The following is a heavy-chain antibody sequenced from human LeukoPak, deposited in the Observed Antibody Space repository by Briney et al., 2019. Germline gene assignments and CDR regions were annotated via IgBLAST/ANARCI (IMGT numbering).Heavy chain of an antibody. J-gene: IGHJ4*02. V-gene: IGHV3-23*01. CDR2: ISGRDSTT. CDR3: AKRGTANYYDNSGYFWAGDY. CDR1: GFTFSSYA. D-gene: IGHD3-22*01. Sequence: GGSLRLSCAASGFTFSSYAMSWVRQAPGKGLEWVSGISGRDSTTYYADSVKGRFTISRENSKNTLYLQMNSLRAEDTAVYYCAKRGTANYYDNSGYFWAGDYWGQGTLVTVSS.